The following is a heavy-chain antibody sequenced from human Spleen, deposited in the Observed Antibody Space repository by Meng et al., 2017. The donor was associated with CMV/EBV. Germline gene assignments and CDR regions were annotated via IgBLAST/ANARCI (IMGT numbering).Heavy chain of an antibody. CDR3: ARALVDTAMVTVDY. J-gene: IGHJ4*02. D-gene: IGHD5-18*01. V-gene: IGHV1-2*02. CDR1: GYTFTGYY. CDR2: INPNSGGT. Sequence: ASVKVSCKASGYTFTGYYIHWVRQAPGQGLEWMGWINPNSGGTNYAQKFQGRVTMTRDTSISTAYMELSRLRSDDTAVYYCARALVDTAMVTVDYWGQGTLVTVSS.